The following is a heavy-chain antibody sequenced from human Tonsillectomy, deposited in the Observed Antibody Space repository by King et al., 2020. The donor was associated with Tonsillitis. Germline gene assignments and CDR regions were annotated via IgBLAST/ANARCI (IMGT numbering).Heavy chain of an antibody. D-gene: IGHD1-14*01. V-gene: IGHV3-23*04. Sequence: VQLVESGGGLVQPGGSLRLSCAASGFTFSSYAMSWVRQPPGKGLKCVSAISGPGGSKYYEDYVKGRFTISRDNSKNTLYLQMNSLRAEDTALYYCAKDRNLINTHFDYWGQGTLVTVSS. CDR3: AKDRNLINTHFDY. J-gene: IGHJ4*02. CDR1: GFTFSSYA. CDR2: ISGPGGSK.